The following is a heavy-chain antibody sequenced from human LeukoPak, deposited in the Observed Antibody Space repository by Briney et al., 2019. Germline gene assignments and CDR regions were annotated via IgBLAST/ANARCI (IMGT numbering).Heavy chain of an antibody. V-gene: IGHV1-18*01. Sequence: ASVKVSCKASGYTFTSYGISWVRQAPGQGLEWMGWISAYNGNTNDAQKLQGRVTMTTDTSTSTAYMELRSLRPDDTAVYCCAREGSRYDTPDYWGQGTLVTVSS. CDR3: AREGSRYDTPDY. CDR2: ISAYNGNT. CDR1: GYTFTSYG. J-gene: IGHJ4*02. D-gene: IGHD3-3*01.